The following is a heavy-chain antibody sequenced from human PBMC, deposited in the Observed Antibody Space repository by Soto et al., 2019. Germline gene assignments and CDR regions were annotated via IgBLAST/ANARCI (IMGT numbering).Heavy chain of an antibody. V-gene: IGHV3-74*01. Sequence: EVQLVESGGGLVQPGGSLRLSCVASGFSFSNNWMHWVRHAPGKGPVWVSRISADGSDTHYADSVQGRFTISRDNAKNTLYLQMNTLSVEDAAVYYCARFDTAAPPPIWGQGTMVTVSS. CDR1: GFSFSNNW. D-gene: IGHD5-18*01. CDR3: ARFDTAAPPPI. CDR2: ISADGSDT. J-gene: IGHJ3*02.